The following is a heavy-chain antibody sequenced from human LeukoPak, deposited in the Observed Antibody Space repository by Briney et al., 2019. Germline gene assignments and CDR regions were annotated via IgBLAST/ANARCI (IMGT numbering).Heavy chain of an antibody. CDR1: GFTFSSYA. J-gene: IGHJ4*02. CDR3: ARKSLWFKYYDC. D-gene: IGHD3-10*01. CDR2: TSYDGTNK. V-gene: IGHV3-30*04. Sequence: GGSLRLSCAASGFTFSSYAMSWVRQAPGKGLEWVAATSYDGTNKYYADSVKGRFNISRDNSNNTLYLQMNSMRPEDTAVYFCARKSLWFKYYDCWGQGMLVTVSS.